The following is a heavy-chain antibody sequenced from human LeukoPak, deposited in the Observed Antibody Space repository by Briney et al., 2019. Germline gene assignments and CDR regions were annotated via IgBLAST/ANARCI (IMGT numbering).Heavy chain of an antibody. Sequence: ASVKVSCKASGYTFTGYYMQWVRQAPGQGLEWMGWINPNSGGTNYAQKLQGRVTMTTDTSTSTAYMELRSLRSDDTAVYYCARDGYYYDSSGYYSPIDYWGQGTLVTVSS. CDR3: ARDGYYYDSSGYYSPIDY. D-gene: IGHD3-22*01. V-gene: IGHV1-2*02. J-gene: IGHJ4*02. CDR2: INPNSGGT. CDR1: GYTFTGYY.